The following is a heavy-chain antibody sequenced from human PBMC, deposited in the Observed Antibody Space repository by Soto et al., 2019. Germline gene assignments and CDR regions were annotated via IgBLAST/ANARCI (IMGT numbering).Heavy chain of an antibody. CDR3: ARGRRVRGVIGYYYYYMDV. D-gene: IGHD3-10*01. J-gene: IGHJ6*03. Sequence: ASVKVSCKASGFTFTSSAVQWVRQARGQRLEWIGWIVVGSGNTNYAQKFQERVTITRDMSTSTAYMELSSLRSEDTAVYYCARGRRVRGVIGYYYYYMDVWGKGTTVTVSS. CDR1: GFTFTSSA. CDR2: IVVGSGNT. V-gene: IGHV1-58*01.